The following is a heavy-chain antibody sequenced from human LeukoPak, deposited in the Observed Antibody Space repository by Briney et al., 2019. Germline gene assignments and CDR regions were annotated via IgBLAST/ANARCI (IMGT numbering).Heavy chain of an antibody. CDR2: INQDVGVK. Sequence: GGSLRLSCAPSGITLSNYWMIWVRQAPGKGLEWVANINQDVGVKYYVDSVKGRFTISRDNAKNSLYLQMNSLRAEDTAVYYCARARYCSSANCYCAYWGQGTEVTVSS. D-gene: IGHD2-2*01. CDR1: GITLSNYW. CDR3: ARARYCSSANCYCAY. J-gene: IGHJ4*02. V-gene: IGHV3-7*04.